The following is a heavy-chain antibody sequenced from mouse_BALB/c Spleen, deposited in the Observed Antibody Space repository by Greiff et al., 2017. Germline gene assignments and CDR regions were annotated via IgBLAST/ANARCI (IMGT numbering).Heavy chain of an antibody. D-gene: IGHD2-1*01. V-gene: IGHV1-7*01. CDR2: INPSTGYT. J-gene: IGHJ4*01. CDR1: GYTFTSYW. CDR3: ASYGNYYYAMDY. Sequence: VQVVESGAELAKPGASVKMSCKASGYTFTSYWMHWVKQRPGQGLEWIGYINPSTGYTEYNQKFKDKATLTADKSSSTAYMQLSSLTSEDSAVYYCASYGNYYYAMDYWGQGTSVTVSS.